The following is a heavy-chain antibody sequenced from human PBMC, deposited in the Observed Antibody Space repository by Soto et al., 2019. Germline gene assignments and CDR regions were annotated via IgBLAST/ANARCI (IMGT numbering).Heavy chain of an antibody. CDR3: ARDSPISLYFDY. V-gene: IGHV4-31*03. CDR1: GCSISIGCYY. Sequence: LPVPCTVSGCSISIGCYYWSWIRQHPGKGLEWIGYIYYSGSTYYNPSLKSRVTISVDTSKNQFSLKLSSVTAADTAVYYCARDSPISLYFDYWGQGNLVTFSS. J-gene: IGHJ4*02. CDR2: IYYSGST.